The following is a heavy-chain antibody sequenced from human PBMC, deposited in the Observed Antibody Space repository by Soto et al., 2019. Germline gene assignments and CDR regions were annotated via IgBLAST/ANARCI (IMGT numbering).Heavy chain of an antibody. CDR3: ARATSFSGHHGY. D-gene: IGHD2-8*02. CDR1: GGSFSSGGYY. J-gene: IGHJ4*02. V-gene: IGHV4-31*03. Sequence: QLQLQESGPGLVKPSQTLSLACTVSGGSFSSGGYYWSWIRQLPGKGLEWIGYIYYSGSTYYNPSLKSRFAISLDTSTNQFSLKLSSVTAADTAVYYCARATSFSGHHGYWGQGTLVTVSS. CDR2: IYYSGST.